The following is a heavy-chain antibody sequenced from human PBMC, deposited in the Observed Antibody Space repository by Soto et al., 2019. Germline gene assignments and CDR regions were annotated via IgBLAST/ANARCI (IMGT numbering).Heavy chain of an antibody. Sequence: QVQLVQSGAEVKKPGASVKVSCKASGYAFTSYDINWVRQATGQGLEWMGWMNPNSGDTGYVEKFQDRVTMTRDTCITTAYMELSSLRSEDTAVYYCARPLGGGNVNFDYWGQGTLVTVSS. CDR3: ARPLGGGNVNFDY. J-gene: IGHJ4*02. CDR2: MNPNSGDT. D-gene: IGHD2-15*01. CDR1: GYAFTSYD. V-gene: IGHV1-8*01.